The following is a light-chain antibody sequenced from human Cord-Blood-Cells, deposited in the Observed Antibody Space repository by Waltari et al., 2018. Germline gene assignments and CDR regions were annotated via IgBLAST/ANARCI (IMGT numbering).Light chain of an antibody. CDR2: WAS. V-gene: IGKV4-1*01. J-gene: IGKJ2*01. Sequence: DIVMTQSPDSLVVSLGERATTNCKSSQSVLYSSNNKNYFAWYQQKPGQPPKLLIYWASTRESGVPDRFSGSGSGTDFTLTISSLQAEDVAVYYCQQYYSAPTFGQGTKLEIK. CDR3: QQYYSAPT. CDR1: QSVLYSSNNKNY.